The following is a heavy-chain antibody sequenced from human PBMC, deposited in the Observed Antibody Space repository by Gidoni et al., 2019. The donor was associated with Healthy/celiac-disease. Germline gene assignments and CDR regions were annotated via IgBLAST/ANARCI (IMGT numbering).Heavy chain of an antibody. V-gene: IGHV1-2*02. CDR2: INPKSGGT. D-gene: IGHD2-2*02. J-gene: IGHJ4*02. CDR3: ARRPVKDIVVVPAAIRAFDY. Sequence: QVQLVPSGAEVKKPGASVKVSCKASGYTFTGYYLHWVRQAPGQGLEWMGWINPKSGGTNYAQKFQGRVTMTRDTSISTAYMGLSRLRSDDTAVYYCARRPVKDIVVVPAAIRAFDYWGQGTLVTVSS. CDR1: GYTFTGYY.